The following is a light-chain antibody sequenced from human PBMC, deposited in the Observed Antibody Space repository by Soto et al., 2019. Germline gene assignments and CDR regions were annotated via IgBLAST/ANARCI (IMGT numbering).Light chain of an antibody. J-gene: IGKJ2*01. CDR1: QSIRSY. Sequence: DIQMTQSPSSLSASVGDRVTITCRTSQSIRSYLTWYQQKPGKAPKLLIYAASSLQGGVPSRFGGSVSCTECTLTVTGLQSEDFATYYCQQNFSPPYTFGQGTKVEVK. CDR3: QQNFSPPYT. CDR2: AAS. V-gene: IGKV1-39*01.